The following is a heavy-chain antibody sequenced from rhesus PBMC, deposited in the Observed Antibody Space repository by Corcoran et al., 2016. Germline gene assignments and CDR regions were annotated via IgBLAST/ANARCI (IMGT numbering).Heavy chain of an antibody. CDR3: ERLYSRTYGLDA. Sequence: QVKLQQWGEGLVKPSETLSLTCAVYGGSISGYYWSWIRQPPGKGLEWIGNIDGKRASTNNNPSIKKRVTISKDTSKNQFSLKLSSVTAADTAVYYCERLYSRTYGLDAWGQGVVVTVSS. J-gene: IGHJ6*01. CDR2: IDGKRAST. V-gene: IGHV4-73*01. D-gene: IGHD4-23*01. CDR1: GGSISGYY.